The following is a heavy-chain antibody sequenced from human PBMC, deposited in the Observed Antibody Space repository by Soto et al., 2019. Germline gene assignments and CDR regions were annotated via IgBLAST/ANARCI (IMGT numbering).Heavy chain of an antibody. D-gene: IGHD2-15*01. CDR2: TSGRGDRT. CDR3: AKDNRSYCRGCSYGMDV. Sequence: SLRLSCVVSRFTFNSYAMKWVSQASGKGREWVAITSGRGDRTHYADSVKGRFTISRDNSKNALYLQMNSQRAEDTSLDYRAKDNRSYCRGCSYGMDVWGQGTTVTVSS. CDR1: RFTFNSYA. V-gene: IGHV3-23*01. J-gene: IGHJ6*02.